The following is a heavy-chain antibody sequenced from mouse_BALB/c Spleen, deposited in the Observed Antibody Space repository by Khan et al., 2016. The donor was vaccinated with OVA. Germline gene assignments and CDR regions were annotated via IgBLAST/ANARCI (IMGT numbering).Heavy chain of an antibody. Sequence: EVELVESGRDLVQPGGSLKLSCAASGFTFSSYTMSWVRQTPEKRQEWVAFLTKGGGNTYYPDTVKGRFTVSRDNAKNTLYLQMNSLKSEDTAMYYCARPSTTKYDYVMDFWGQGTSVTVSS. J-gene: IGHJ4*01. V-gene: IGHV5-12-2*01. D-gene: IGHD1-1*01. CDR1: GFTFSSYT. CDR2: LTKGGGNT. CDR3: ARPSTTKYDYVMDF.